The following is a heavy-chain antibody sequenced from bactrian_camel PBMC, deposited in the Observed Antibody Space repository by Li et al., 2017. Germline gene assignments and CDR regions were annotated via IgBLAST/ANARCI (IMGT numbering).Heavy chain of an antibody. Sequence: HVQLVESGGGSVQTGGSLRLSCRISGVPSSATCMGWFRQAPGKGRDWVANIDSDGFSTYSPSVKGRFTISRDNAKNSLYLALNTLKPEDTAMYYCAASEYRTSWYCLTSETLTYEGRGTQVTVS. CDR1: GVPSSATC. CDR2: IDSDGFST. D-gene: IGHD6*01. J-gene: IGHJ4*01. V-gene: IGHV3S6*01.